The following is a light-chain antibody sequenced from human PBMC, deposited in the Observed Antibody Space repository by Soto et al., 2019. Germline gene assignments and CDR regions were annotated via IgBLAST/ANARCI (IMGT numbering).Light chain of an antibody. CDR3: CSYAGSYTYV. CDR1: SSDVGSYNY. Sequence: QSALTQPRSVSGSPGQSVTISCTGASSDVGSYNYISWYQQHPGKAPKLVIYDVSKRPSGVPDRFSGSKSGNTASLTISGLQAEVEADYSCCSYAGSYTYVFGTGTKLTVL. V-gene: IGLV2-11*01. J-gene: IGLJ1*01. CDR2: DVS.